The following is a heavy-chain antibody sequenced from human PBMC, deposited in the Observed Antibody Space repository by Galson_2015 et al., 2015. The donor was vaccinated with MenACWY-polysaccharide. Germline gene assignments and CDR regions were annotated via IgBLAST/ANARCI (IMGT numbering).Heavy chain of an antibody. D-gene: IGHD3-10*01. CDR1: RFTFSDYG. CDR3: VRVGRDHSGSYFHGGFDP. Sequence: SLRLSCAATRFTFSDYGMHWVRQAPGKGLEWVAFIWDDGSRKYYADSVKGRFAISRDNSDNTLYLQMNNLRVADTAVYYCVRVGRDHSGSYFHGGFDPWGQGTLVTVSS. J-gene: IGHJ5*02. V-gene: IGHV3-33*01. CDR2: IWDDGSRK.